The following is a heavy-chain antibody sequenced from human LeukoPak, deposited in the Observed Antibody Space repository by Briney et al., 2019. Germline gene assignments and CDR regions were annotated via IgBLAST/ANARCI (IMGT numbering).Heavy chain of an antibody. D-gene: IGHD2-2*02. V-gene: IGHV3-33*01. CDR1: GFTFSNYG. Sequence: GRSLRLSCAASGFTFSNYGMHWVRQAPGKGLEWVAVIWYDGSIKYYADSVKGRFSISRDNSKNTLYLQMNSLRAEDTAVYYCARGRYCSSTSCYKAFDIWGQGTKVTVSS. CDR3: ARGRYCSSTSCYKAFDI. J-gene: IGHJ3*02. CDR2: IWYDGSIK.